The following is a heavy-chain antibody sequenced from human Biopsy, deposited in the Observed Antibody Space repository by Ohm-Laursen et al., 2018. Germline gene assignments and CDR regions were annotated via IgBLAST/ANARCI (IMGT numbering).Heavy chain of an antibody. CDR1: GASINSYY. D-gene: IGHD3-22*01. CDR3: ASVVLGPTNDAFDL. CDR2: IYTGGSA. J-gene: IGHJ3*01. Sequence: SDTLSLTCSVSGASINSYYWTCLRQPAGKGLEWIGRIYTGGSAKYNPSLKSRVTMSVDTSKKQLSLGLRSVTAADTAMYYCASVVLGPTNDAFDLWGQGTMVVVSS. V-gene: IGHV4-4*07.